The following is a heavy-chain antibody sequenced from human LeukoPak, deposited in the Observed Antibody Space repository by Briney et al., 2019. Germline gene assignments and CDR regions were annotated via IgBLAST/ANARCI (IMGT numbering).Heavy chain of an antibody. CDR3: TRAGPYGSGSGDY. CDR2: IKEEENEK. V-gene: IGHV3-7*01. D-gene: IGHD3-10*01. Sequence: GGSLRLSCVASGFTYNTYWMSWIRQAPGKGLEWVASIKEEENEKHYGDSVRGRFIISRDNAQNSMYLQMNNLGAEDTALYYCTRAGPYGSGSGDYWGGGTLVTVSS. CDR1: GFTYNTYW. J-gene: IGHJ4*02.